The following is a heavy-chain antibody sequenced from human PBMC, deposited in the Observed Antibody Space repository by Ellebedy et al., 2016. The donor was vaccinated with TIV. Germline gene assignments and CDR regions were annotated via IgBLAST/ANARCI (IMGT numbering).Heavy chain of an antibody. D-gene: IGHD1-14*01. Sequence: PGGSLRLSCAASGFTFDDYAMHWVRQAPGKGLEWVSGINRDGSSTNYADSVKGRFTCSRDNAKNTVYLQMNSLRDEDTAVYYCARGAPNAWYNDYWGQGTLVTVSS. J-gene: IGHJ4*02. V-gene: IGHV3-74*01. CDR1: GFTFDDYA. CDR2: INRDGSST. CDR3: ARGAPNAWYNDY.